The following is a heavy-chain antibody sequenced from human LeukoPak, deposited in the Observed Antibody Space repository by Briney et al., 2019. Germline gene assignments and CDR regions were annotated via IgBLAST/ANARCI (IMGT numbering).Heavy chain of an antibody. CDR2: ISAYNGNT. CDR3: ARDERAGGYSGYDCYFDY. Sequence: ASVKVSCKASGYTFTSYGISWLRQDPGQGLEWMGWISAYNGNTNYAQKLQGRVTMTTDTSTSTAYMELRSLRSDDTAVYYCARDERAGGYSGYDCYFDYWGQGTPVTVSS. CDR1: GYTFTSYG. V-gene: IGHV1-18*01. D-gene: IGHD5-12*01. J-gene: IGHJ4*02.